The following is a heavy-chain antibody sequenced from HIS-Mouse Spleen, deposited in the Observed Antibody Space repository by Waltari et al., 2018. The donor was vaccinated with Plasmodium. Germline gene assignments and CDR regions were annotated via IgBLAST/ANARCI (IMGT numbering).Heavy chain of an antibody. V-gene: IGHV3-21*01. J-gene: IGHJ4*02. Sequence: GSLRLSCAASGFTFSSYSMNWVRQAPGKGLEWVSSISSSSYIYYADSVKGRFTISRDNAKNSLYLQMNSLRAEDTAVYYCAREGEVGATYYFDYWGQGTLVTVSS. D-gene: IGHD1-26*01. CDR1: GFTFSSYS. CDR3: AREGEVGATYYFDY. CDR2: ISSSSYI.